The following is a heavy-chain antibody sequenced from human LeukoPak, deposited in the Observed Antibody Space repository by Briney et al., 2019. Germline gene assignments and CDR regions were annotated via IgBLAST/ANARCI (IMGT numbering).Heavy chain of an antibody. V-gene: IGHV4-4*07. CDR2: SYTSGST. Sequence: SETLSLTCAVSGGSISSYYWNWIRQPAGRGLEWIGHSYTSGSTNYNPSLKSRVTMSVDTSKNQFSLKLSSVTAADTAVYYCARGGEVPIWGQGTMVTVSS. CDR1: GGSISSYY. J-gene: IGHJ3*02. D-gene: IGHD3-16*01. CDR3: ARGGEVPI.